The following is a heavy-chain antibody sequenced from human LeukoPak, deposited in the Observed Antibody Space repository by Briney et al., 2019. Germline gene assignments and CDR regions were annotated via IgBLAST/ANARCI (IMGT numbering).Heavy chain of an antibody. Sequence: GGPLRLSCAASGFTFSSYGMHWVRQAPGKGLEWVAVIWYDGSNKYYADSVKGRFTISRDNSKNTLYLQMNSLRAEDTAVYYCARDPEWELLYFDYWGQGTLVTVSS. CDR1: GFTFSSYG. J-gene: IGHJ4*02. CDR2: IWYDGSNK. CDR3: ARDPEWELLYFDY. V-gene: IGHV3-33*01. D-gene: IGHD1-26*01.